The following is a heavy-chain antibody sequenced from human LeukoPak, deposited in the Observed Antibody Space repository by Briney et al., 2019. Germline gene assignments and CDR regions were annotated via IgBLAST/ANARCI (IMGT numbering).Heavy chain of an antibody. V-gene: IGHV1-58*01. CDR1: GFTFTSSA. Sequence: GTSVKVSCKASGFTFTSSAVQWVRQARGQRLEWIGWIVVGSGNTNYAQKFQERVTITRDMSTSTAYMELSSLRSEDTAVYYCAARVVVVAASDAFDIWGQGTMVTVSS. J-gene: IGHJ3*02. CDR2: IVVGSGNT. D-gene: IGHD2-15*01. CDR3: AARVVVVAASDAFDI.